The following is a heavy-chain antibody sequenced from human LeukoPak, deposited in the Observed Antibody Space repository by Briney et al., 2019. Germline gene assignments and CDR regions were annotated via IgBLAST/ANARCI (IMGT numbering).Heavy chain of an antibody. CDR1: GGSISSYY. CDR3: ARTYDSGAEGLDY. Sequence: SETLSLTCTVSGGSISSYYWSWIRQPPGKGLEWIGYIYYSGSTNYNPSLKSRVTISVDTSKNQFSLKLSSVTAADTAVYYCARTYDSGAEGLDYWGQGTLVAVSS. CDR2: IYYSGST. V-gene: IGHV4-59*01. D-gene: IGHD3-22*01. J-gene: IGHJ4*02.